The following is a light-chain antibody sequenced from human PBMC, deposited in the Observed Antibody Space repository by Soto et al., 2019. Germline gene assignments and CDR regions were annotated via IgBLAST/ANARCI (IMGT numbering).Light chain of an antibody. Sequence: VLTQSPDTLSLSRGERATLSCPPRPPVSSDYLVWYQQKPGQAPRLLIYGASRRATGIPDRFSGGGSGTDFILNISRLEPEDFAVYYCQHYDNTPPSVTFGTGTKVDIK. CDR1: PPVSSDY. V-gene: IGKV3-20*01. CDR3: QHYDNTPPSVT. CDR2: GAS. J-gene: IGKJ3*01.